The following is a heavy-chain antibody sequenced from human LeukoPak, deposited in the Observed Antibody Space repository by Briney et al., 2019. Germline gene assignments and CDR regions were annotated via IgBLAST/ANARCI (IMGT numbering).Heavy chain of an antibody. CDR1: GFTFSSYA. Sequence: GGSLRLSCAASGFTFSSYAMSWVRKAQGKGLEWVSAISGSGGSTYYADSVKGRFTISRDNSKNTLYLQMNSLRAEDTAVYYCAKKPVRGFGWFDPWGQGTLVTVSS. CDR2: ISGSGGST. J-gene: IGHJ5*02. CDR3: AKKPVRGFGWFDP. V-gene: IGHV3-23*01. D-gene: IGHD3-10*01.